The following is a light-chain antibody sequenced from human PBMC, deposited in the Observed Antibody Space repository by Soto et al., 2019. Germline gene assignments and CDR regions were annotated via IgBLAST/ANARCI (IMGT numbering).Light chain of an antibody. V-gene: IGLV2-14*01. CDR1: SGDIGDYNY. Sequence: QSELTQPASVSGSPGQSITISCVGTSGDIGDYNYVSWYQQHPGKVPKVIIYDVSNRPSGVSYRSSGTKSGNTASLTVSGLQAEDEADYYCCSYTRSGTLIFGTGTKVTVL. CDR3: CSYTRSGTLI. CDR2: DVS. J-gene: IGLJ1*01.